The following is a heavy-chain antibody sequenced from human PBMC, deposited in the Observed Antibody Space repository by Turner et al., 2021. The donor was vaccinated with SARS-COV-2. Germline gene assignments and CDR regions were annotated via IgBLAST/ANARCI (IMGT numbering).Heavy chain of an antibody. CDR1: GITFSSHG. CDR2: IGNDGSQK. V-gene: IGHV3-33*01. CDR3: ARLDDSGHWGAFDI. Sequence: QVQLVESGGGVVQPGRSLRLSCAASGITFSSHGMHWVRQAPGKGLEWVAVIGNDGSQKSYADSVEGRFTISRNNSKNMVYLQMNSLRAEDTAVYYCARLDDSGHWGAFDIWGQGTMVTVSS. J-gene: IGHJ3*02. D-gene: IGHD3-22*01.